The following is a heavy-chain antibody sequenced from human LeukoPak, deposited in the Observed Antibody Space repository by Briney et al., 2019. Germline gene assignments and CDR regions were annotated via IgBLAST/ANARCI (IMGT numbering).Heavy chain of an antibody. CDR1: GGSFSGYY. D-gene: IGHD6-13*01. J-gene: IGHJ6*02. CDR2: INHSGST. V-gene: IGHV4-34*01. CDR3: ARLAAAGTPAWYYYYYGMDV. Sequence: SETLSLTCAVYGGSFSGYYWSWIRQPPGKGLEWIGEINHSGSTNYNPSLKSRVTISVDTSKNQFSLKLSSVTAADTAVYYCARLAAAGTPAWYYYYYGMDVWGQGTTVTVSS.